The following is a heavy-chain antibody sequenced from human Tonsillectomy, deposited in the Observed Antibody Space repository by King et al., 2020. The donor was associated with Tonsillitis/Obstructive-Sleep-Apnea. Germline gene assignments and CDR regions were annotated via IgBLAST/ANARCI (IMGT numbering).Heavy chain of an antibody. Sequence: ITLKESGPTLVKPTQTLTLTCTFSGFSLSTSGVGVGWIRQPPGKALEWLALIYWDDDKRYSPSLKSRLTITKDTSKNQVVLTMTNMDPVDTATYYCAHRLQRAYYDFWSGYDAFDIWGQGTMVTVSS. J-gene: IGHJ3*02. CDR3: AHRLQRAYYDFWSGYDAFDI. CDR2: IYWDDDK. D-gene: IGHD3-3*01. V-gene: IGHV2-5*02. CDR1: GFSLSTSGVG.